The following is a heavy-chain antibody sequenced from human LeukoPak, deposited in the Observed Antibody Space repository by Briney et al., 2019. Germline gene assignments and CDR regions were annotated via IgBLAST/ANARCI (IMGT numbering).Heavy chain of an antibody. J-gene: IGHJ4*02. CDR3: ARRDDGYYFDL. V-gene: IGHV3-23*01. D-gene: IGHD3-22*01. Sequence: PGGSRRLSCAATGFTFRTYTMTWFRQAPGKGRKWVSTFGKSGNTYYADSMKGRFTISRDNSKNTLFLQMNSPRAEDTAVYYCARRDDGYYFDLWGQGTLVTVSS. CDR1: GFTFRTYT. CDR2: FGKSGNT.